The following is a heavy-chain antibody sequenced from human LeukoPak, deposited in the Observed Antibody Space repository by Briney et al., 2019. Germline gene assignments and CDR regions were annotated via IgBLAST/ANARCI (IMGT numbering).Heavy chain of an antibody. CDR1: GLTFSSYA. CDR2: ISGSGGST. V-gene: IGHV3-23*01. Sequence: GGSLRLSCAASGLTFSSYAMSWVRQAPGKGLEWVSAISGSGGSTYYADSVKGRFTISRDNAKNSLYLQMNSLRAEDTAVYYCAPRPTTSYYYDSSGYYYGQPFDYWGQGTLVTVSS. CDR3: APRPTTSYYYDSSGYYYGQPFDY. J-gene: IGHJ4*02. D-gene: IGHD3-22*01.